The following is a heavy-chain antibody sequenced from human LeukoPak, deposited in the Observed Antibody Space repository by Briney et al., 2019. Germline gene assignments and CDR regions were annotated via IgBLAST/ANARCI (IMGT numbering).Heavy chain of an antibody. CDR1: GYSISSGYY. Sequence: PSETLSLTCTVSGYSISSGYYWGWIRQPPGKGLEWIGSIYHSGSTYYNPSLKSRVTISVDTSKNQFSLKLSSVTAADTAVYYCARRTLKAAPYYYYGMDVWGQGTTVTVSS. J-gene: IGHJ6*02. CDR2: IYHSGST. CDR3: ARRTLKAAPYYYYGMDV. V-gene: IGHV4-38-2*02. D-gene: IGHD6-6*01.